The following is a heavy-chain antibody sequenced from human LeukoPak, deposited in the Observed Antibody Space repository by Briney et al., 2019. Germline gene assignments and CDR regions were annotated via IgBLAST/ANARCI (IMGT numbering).Heavy chain of an antibody. J-gene: IGHJ4*02. CDR1: GHTFTNYD. CDR3: ARVNCSSTSCRSKFLDY. V-gene: IGHV1-8*01. Sequence: ASVKVSCKASGHTFTNYDINWVRQATGQGLEWMGWMNPNSGNTGYAQKFQDRVTMTRNTSISTAYMELSSLRSEDTAFYYCARVNCSSTSCRSKFLDYWGQGTLVTVSS. D-gene: IGHD2-2*01. CDR2: MNPNSGNT.